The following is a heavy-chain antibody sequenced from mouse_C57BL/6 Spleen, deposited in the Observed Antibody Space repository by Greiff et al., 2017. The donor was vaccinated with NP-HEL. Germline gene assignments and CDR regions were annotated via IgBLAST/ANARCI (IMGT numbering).Heavy chain of an antibody. CDR1: GFTFSDYY. Sequence: EVKVVESEGGLVQPGSSMKLSCTASGFTFSDYYMAWVRQVPEKGLEWVANINYDGSSTYYLDSLKSRFIISRDNAKNILYLQMSSLKSEDTATYYCAREIYDGYYVGYFDVWGTGTTVTVSS. J-gene: IGHJ1*03. CDR3: AREIYDGYYVGYFDV. D-gene: IGHD2-3*01. CDR2: INYDGSST. V-gene: IGHV5-16*01.